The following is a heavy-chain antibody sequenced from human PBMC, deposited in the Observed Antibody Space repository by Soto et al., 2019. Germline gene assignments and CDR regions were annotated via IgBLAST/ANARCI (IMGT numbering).Heavy chain of an antibody. CDR3: ASYELSTAYFPQFLFDY. V-gene: IGHV4-39*02. CDR2: IYYSGST. CDR1: GDSISSSNYY. J-gene: IGHJ4*02. D-gene: IGHD3-9*01. Sequence: QLQLQESGPGLVKPSETLSLTCSVSGDSISSSNYYWGWIRQPPGKGLEWIGSIYYSGSTYYNPYLTCRVSMSLDMSKNRFPLQLTSLTAADTAVYYCASYELSTAYFPQFLFDYWGQGTLVTVSA.